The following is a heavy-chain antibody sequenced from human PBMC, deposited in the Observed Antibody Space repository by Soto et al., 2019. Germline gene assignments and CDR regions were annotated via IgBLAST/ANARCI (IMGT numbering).Heavy chain of an antibody. CDR2: ISWNSGSI. Sequence: GGSLRLSCAASGFTFDDYAMHWVRQAPGKGLEWVSGISWNSGSIGYADSVKGRFTISRDNAKNSLYLQMNSLRAEDTALYYCAKDSVVVAATSGGGYYYYMDVWGKGTTVTVSS. V-gene: IGHV3-9*01. CDR3: AKDSVVVAATSGGGYYYYMDV. D-gene: IGHD2-15*01. J-gene: IGHJ6*03. CDR1: GFTFDDYA.